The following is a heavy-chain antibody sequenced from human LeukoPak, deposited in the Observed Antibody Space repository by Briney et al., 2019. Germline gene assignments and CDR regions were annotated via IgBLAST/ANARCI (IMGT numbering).Heavy chain of an antibody. J-gene: IGHJ4*02. CDR3: VKDGGDSGWYYHFDY. V-gene: IGHV3-64D*06. CDR2: IYNNGGNT. CDR1: GFTFRTYA. Sequence: GGSLRLSCSASGFTFRTYAMQWVRQAPGEGLGYVSGIYNNGGNTNYVDSVKGRFTISRDNSKNTLYLQMSSLRAEDTAVYYCVKDGGDSGWYYHFDYWGQGTLVTVSS. D-gene: IGHD6-19*01.